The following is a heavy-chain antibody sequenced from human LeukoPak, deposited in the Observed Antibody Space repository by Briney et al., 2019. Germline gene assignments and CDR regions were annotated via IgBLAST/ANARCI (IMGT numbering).Heavy chain of an antibody. V-gene: IGHV3-20*04. Sequence: PGGSLRLSCAASGFTFDDYGMSWVRQAPGKGLEWVSGINWNGGSTVYADSVKGRFTISRDNAKNSLYLQMNSLRAEDTALYYCARDLGYCSSTSCPIDYWGQGTLVTVSS. CDR2: INWNGGST. D-gene: IGHD2-2*03. J-gene: IGHJ4*02. CDR3: ARDLGYCSSTSCPIDY. CDR1: GFTFDDYG.